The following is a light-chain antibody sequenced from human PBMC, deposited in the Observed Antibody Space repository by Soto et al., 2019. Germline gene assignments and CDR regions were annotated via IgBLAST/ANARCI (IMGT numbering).Light chain of an antibody. Sequence: EILMRQSPATLFVSPGESGTLSCRASQSVSKNLAWYQHKPGQAPRLLIYYASTRATGIPARFSGSGSGTEFTLTISSLQSEDFALYYCQQYNDWPPITFGQGTRLEIK. V-gene: IGKV3-15*01. CDR3: QQYNDWPPIT. CDR1: QSVSKN. J-gene: IGKJ5*01. CDR2: YAS.